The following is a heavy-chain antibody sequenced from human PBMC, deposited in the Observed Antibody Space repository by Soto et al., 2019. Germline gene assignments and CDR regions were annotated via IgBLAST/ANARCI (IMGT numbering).Heavy chain of an antibody. CDR2: IYYSGST. J-gene: IGHJ6*02. D-gene: IGHD3-22*01. CDR1: GGSISSYY. CDR3: ARWRLLDYYYYYGMDV. V-gene: IGHV4-59*01. Sequence: PSETLSLTCTVSGGSISSYYWSWIRQPPGKGLEWIGYIYYSGSTNYNPSLKSRVTISVDTSKSQFSLKLSSVTAADTAVYYCARWRLLDYYYYYGMDVWGQGTTVTVSS.